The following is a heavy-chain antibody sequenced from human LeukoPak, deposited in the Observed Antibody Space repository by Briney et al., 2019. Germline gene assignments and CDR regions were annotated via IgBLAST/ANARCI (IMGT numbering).Heavy chain of an antibody. CDR3: ARKVWAYGDYAFDY. V-gene: IGHV4-34*01. CDR2: INHSGST. CDR1: GGSFSGYY. J-gene: IGHJ4*02. D-gene: IGHD4-17*01. Sequence: SETLSLTCAVYGGSFSGYYWSWIRQPPGKGLEWIGEINHSGSTNYNPSLKSRVTISVDKSKNQFSLRLSSMTAADTAVYYCARKVWAYGDYAFDYWGQGTLVTVSS.